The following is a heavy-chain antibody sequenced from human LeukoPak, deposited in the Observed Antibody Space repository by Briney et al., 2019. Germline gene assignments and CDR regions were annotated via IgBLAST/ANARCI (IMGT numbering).Heavy chain of an antibody. D-gene: IGHD2-21*02. CDR2: IYYSGST. J-gene: IGHJ4*02. V-gene: IGHV4-39*07. CDR3: ARLRVVVTPHFDY. CDR1: GGSISSSSYY. Sequence: SETLSLTCTVSGGSISSSSYYWGWIRQPPGKGLEWIGRIYYSGSTYYNPSRKSRVTISVDTSKNQFSLKLSSVTAADTAVYYCARLRVVVTPHFDYWGQGTLVTVSS.